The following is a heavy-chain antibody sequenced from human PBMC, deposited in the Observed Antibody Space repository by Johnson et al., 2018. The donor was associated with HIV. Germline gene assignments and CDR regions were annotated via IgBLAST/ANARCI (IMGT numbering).Heavy chain of an antibody. CDR3: ARDPSRSPGAFDI. Sequence: MQLVESGGGLVKPGGSVRLSCAVSGFTFSIYSMSWVRQAPGQGLEWVSTISASGGSPYYADSVKGRFTISRDNSKDTLYLQMNNLRAEDTAVYYCARDPSRSPGAFDIWGQGTMVTVSS. J-gene: IGHJ3*02. V-gene: IGHV3-23*04. CDR2: ISASGGSP. CDR1: GFTFSIYS.